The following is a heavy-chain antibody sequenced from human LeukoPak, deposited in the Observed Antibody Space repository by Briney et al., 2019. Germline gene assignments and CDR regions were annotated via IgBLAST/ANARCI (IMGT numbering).Heavy chain of an antibody. CDR1: GFTFSSSA. Sequence: SVKVSCKASGFTFSSSAMQWVRQARGQRLEWMGWIVVGSGNTNYAQKFQERVTITRDMSTSTAYMELSSLRSEDTAVYYCARSLIAAAGTAYYYGMDVWGQGTTVTVSS. J-gene: IGHJ6*02. CDR2: IVVGSGNT. D-gene: IGHD6-13*01. CDR3: ARSLIAAAGTAYYYGMDV. V-gene: IGHV1-58*02.